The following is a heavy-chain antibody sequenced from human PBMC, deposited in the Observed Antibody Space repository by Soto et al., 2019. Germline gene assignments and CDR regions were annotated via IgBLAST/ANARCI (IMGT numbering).Heavy chain of an antibody. V-gene: IGHV1-69*08. Sequence: QLQLVQSGAEVKKPGSSVKVSCKASGGTFSSYTITWVRQAPGQGLEWMGRIIPILGIANYAQKFQGRVTITADKSTSTAYMELSSLRSEDTAVYCCAKDYGEGGFDPWGQGTLVTVSS. CDR3: AKDYGEGGFDP. J-gene: IGHJ5*02. CDR2: IIPILGIA. D-gene: IGHD4-17*01. CDR1: GGTFSSYT.